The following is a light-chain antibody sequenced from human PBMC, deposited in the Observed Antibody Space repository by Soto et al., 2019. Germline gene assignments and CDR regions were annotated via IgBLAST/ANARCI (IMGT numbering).Light chain of an antibody. Sequence: QSVLTQPPSASGTPGQGVAISCSVSSSNMGSNTVNWYQHLPGTAPKLLIYNDNQRPSGVPDRFFGSKSGTSASLAITGLQSEDEADYYCAAWDGSLNHILFGGGTKLTVL. J-gene: IGLJ2*01. CDR2: NDN. CDR3: AAWDGSLNHIL. CDR1: SSNMGSNT. V-gene: IGLV1-44*01.